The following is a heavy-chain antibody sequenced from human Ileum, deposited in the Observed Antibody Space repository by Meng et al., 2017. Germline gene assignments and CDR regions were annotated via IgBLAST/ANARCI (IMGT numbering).Heavy chain of an antibody. Sequence: GESLKISCAASGFSVSSYYMSWVRQAPGKGLEWVSVIFASGATHYTDSVQGRFTISRDNSKNTLYLQMHSLRHEDTAVYYCARDDGSAPYDSWGQGTLVTVSS. J-gene: IGHJ4*02. V-gene: IGHV3-53*05. CDR2: IFASGAT. D-gene: IGHD3-10*01. CDR1: GFSVSSYY. CDR3: ARDDGSAPYDS.